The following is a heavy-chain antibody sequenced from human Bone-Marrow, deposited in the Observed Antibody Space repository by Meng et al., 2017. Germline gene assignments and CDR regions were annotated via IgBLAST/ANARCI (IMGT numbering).Heavy chain of an antibody. CDR2: IYYSGST. CDR3: ARRGGSSSGNVDY. V-gene: IGHV4-39*01. D-gene: IGHD6-6*01. CDR1: GGSISSSSYY. J-gene: IGHJ4*02. Sequence: QLHLQGSGPGLVKPSETLSLTCTVSGGSISSSSYYWGWIRQPPGKGLEWIGSIYYSGSTYYNPSLKSRVTISVDTSKNQFSLKLSSVTAADTAVYYCARRGGSSSGNVDYWGQGTLVTAPQ.